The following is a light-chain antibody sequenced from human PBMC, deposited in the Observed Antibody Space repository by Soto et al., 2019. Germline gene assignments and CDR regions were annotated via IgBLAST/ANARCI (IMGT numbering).Light chain of an antibody. CDR2: AAT. CDR1: ESVGNW. Sequence: DIQMTQSPSSLSASVGDRITITCRAHESVGNWLAWYQQKPGKAPKLLIYAATTLQSGVPSRFSGSRSGTVFSLTVSSLQPEDFATYYCQQANSFPLSLAGGTNVDIK. V-gene: IGKV1D-12*01. CDR3: QQANSFPLS. J-gene: IGKJ4*01.